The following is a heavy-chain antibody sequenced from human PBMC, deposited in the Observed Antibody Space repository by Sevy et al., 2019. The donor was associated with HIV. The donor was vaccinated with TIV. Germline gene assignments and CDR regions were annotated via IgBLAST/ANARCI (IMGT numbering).Heavy chain of an antibody. CDR1: GGTFSSYA. J-gene: IGHJ6*02. Sequence: ASVKVSCKASGGTFSSYAISWVRQAPGQGLEWMGGIIPIFGTANYAQKFQGRVTITADESTSTAYMELSSLRPEDTAVYYCARDHGIAAAGTSMDVWGQGTTVTVSS. CDR2: IIPIFGTA. V-gene: IGHV1-69*13. D-gene: IGHD6-13*01. CDR3: ARDHGIAAAGTSMDV.